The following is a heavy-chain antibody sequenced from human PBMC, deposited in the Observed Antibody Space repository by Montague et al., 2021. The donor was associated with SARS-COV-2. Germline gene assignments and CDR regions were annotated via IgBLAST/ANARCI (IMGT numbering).Heavy chain of an antibody. Sequence: SEPLSLTCEVSGGSIRSYYWSWIRQSPGKGLEWIGYVHYTGSTKYNPSLKARVTLSLDTPKNHFSLRLNSVTAADTAVYYCARAQNICFIANCVNYFDLWGLGALVSVSS. V-gene: IGHV4-59*01. D-gene: IGHD1-1*01. CDR2: VHYTGST. J-gene: IGHJ4*02. CDR1: GGSIRSYY. CDR3: ARAQNICFIANCVNYFDL.